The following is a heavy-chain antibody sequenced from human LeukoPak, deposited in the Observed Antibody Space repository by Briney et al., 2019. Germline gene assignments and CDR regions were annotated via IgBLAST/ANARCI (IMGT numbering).Heavy chain of an antibody. CDR1: GFTFSSYS. CDR2: ISSSSYI. V-gene: IGHV3-21*01. D-gene: IGHD3-22*01. J-gene: IGHJ3*02. CDR3: ARNTMIVVTDAFDI. Sequence: GGSLRLSCAASGFTFSSYSMNWVRQAPGKGLEWVSSISSSSYIYYADSVKGRSTISRDNAKNSLYLQMNSLRAEDTAVYYCARNTMIVVTDAFDIWGQGTMVTVSS.